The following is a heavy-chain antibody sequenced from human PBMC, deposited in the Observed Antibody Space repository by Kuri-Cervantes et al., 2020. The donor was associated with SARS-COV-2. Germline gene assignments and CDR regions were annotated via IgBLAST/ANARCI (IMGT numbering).Heavy chain of an antibody. V-gene: IGHV3-30*18. CDR2: ISYDGSNK. Sequence: GESLKISCAASGFTFSSYGMHWVRQAPGKGLEWVAVISYDGSNKYYADSVKGRFTISRDNSKNTLYLQMNSLRAEDTAIYYCAKRSGYYYDSSGYYLDYWGQGTLVTVSS. CDR1: GFTFSSYG. CDR3: AKRSGYYYDSSGYYLDY. D-gene: IGHD3-22*01. J-gene: IGHJ4*02.